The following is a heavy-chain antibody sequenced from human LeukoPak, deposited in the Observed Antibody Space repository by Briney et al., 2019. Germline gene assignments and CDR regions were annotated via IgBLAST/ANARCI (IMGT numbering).Heavy chain of an antibody. D-gene: IGHD1-26*01. Sequence: PSETLSLTCAVYGGSFSGYYWSWIRQPPGKGLEWIGEINHSGSTNYNPSLKSRVTISVDTSKNQFSLELSSVTAADTAVYYCTRGRRSSPNNYYYYYGMDVWGQGTTVTVSS. CDR3: TRGRRSSPNNYYYYYGMDV. CDR1: GGSFSGYY. V-gene: IGHV4-34*01. J-gene: IGHJ6*02. CDR2: INHSGST.